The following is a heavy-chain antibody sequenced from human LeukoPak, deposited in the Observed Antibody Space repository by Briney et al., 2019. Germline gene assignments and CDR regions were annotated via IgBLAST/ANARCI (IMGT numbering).Heavy chain of an antibody. J-gene: IGHJ4*02. CDR1: GFTFDDYN. CDR2: ISFNGGNI. Sequence: GGSLRLSCAASGFTFDDYNMHWVRQAPGKGLDWVSGISFNGGNIGYADSVKGRFTVSIDSSKNMVYLQMNSLRGEDTARYYCAKDGPFGSMIVVDNIPFWGQGNLVTVSS. D-gene: IGHD3-22*01. CDR3: AKDGPFGSMIVVDNIPF. V-gene: IGHV3-9*01.